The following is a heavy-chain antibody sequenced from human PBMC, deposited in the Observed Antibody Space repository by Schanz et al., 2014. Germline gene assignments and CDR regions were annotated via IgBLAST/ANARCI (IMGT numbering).Heavy chain of an antibody. CDR3: ARDSGSHYLVDY. CDR1: AFIFRSYS. D-gene: IGHD1-26*01. CDR2: IRRSSSTI. V-gene: IGHV3-48*01. J-gene: IGHJ4*02. Sequence: EVQLVESGGGLVQPGGSLRLSCVASAFIFRSYSMHWVRQAPGKGLEWVSYIRRSSSTIYYADSVRGRFTISRDNAKNSLYLQMNSLRAEDTAVYYCARDSGSHYLVDYWGQGTLVTVSS.